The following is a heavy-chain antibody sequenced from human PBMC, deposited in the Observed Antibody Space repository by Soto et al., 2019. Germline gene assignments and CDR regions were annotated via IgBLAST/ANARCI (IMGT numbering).Heavy chain of an antibody. V-gene: IGHV3-30-3*01. J-gene: IGHJ4*02. CDR3: ARGPDYIVVVVAATTNNFDY. Sequence: GGSLRLSCAASGFTFSSYAMHWVRQAPGKGLEWVAVISYDGSNKYYADSVKGRFTISRDNSKNTLYLQMNSLRAEDTAVYYCARGPDYIVVVVAATTNNFDYWGQGTLVTVSS. D-gene: IGHD2-15*01. CDR2: ISYDGSNK. CDR1: GFTFSSYA.